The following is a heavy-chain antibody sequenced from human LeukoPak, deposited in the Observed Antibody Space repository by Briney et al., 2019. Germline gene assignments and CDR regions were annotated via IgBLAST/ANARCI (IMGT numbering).Heavy chain of an antibody. Sequence: PSQTLSLTCAVSGGSISSGAYSWSWIRQRPGKGLEWIGYIYHSGSTYYNPSLKSRVTISVDRSKNQFSLKLSSVTAADTAVYYCAREPFSRGNSYGTGAFDIWGQGTMVTVSS. CDR2: IYHSGST. D-gene: IGHD5-18*01. CDR1: GGSISSGAYS. J-gene: IGHJ3*02. V-gene: IGHV4-30-2*01. CDR3: AREPFSRGNSYGTGAFDI.